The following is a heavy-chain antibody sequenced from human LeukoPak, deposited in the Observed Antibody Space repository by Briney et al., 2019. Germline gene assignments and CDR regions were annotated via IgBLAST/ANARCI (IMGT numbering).Heavy chain of an antibody. CDR2: ISYDGSNK. D-gene: IGHD3-10*01. V-gene: IGHV3-30*18. Sequence: GRSLRLSCAASGFTFSSYGMHWVRQAPGKGLEWVAVISYDGSNKYYADSVKGRFTISRDNSKNTLYLQMNSLRAEDTAVYYCAKFYGPQGGWGQGTLVTVSS. J-gene: IGHJ4*02. CDR1: GFTFSSYG. CDR3: AKFYGPQGG.